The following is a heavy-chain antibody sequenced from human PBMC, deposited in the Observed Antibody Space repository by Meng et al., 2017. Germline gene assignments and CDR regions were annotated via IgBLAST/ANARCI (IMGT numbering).Heavy chain of an antibody. V-gene: IGHV3-30*01. CDR2: ISYDGSNK. Sequence: VQLVGSGGGVVQPGRSLRLSCAASGFTFSSYAMHWVRQAPGKGLEWVAVISYDGSNKYYADSVKGRFTISRDNSKNTLYLQMNSLRAEDTAVHYCARELYLAEFDPWGQGTLVTVSS. CDR3: ARELYLAEFDP. J-gene: IGHJ5*02. CDR1: GFTFSSYA. D-gene: IGHD2-2*02.